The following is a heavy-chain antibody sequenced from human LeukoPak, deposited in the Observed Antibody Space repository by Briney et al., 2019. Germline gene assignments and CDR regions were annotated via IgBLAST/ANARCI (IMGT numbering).Heavy chain of an antibody. CDR2: IIPIFGTA. V-gene: IGHV1-69*05. J-gene: IGHJ5*02. D-gene: IGHD6-13*01. CDR1: GGTFSSYA. Sequence: SVKVSCKASGGTFSSYAISWVRQAPGQGLEWMGGIIPIFGTANHAQKFQGRVTITTDESTSTAYMELSSLRSEDTAVYYCAGENRIAAAGYGIWFDPWGQGTLVTVSS. CDR3: AGENRIAAAGYGIWFDP.